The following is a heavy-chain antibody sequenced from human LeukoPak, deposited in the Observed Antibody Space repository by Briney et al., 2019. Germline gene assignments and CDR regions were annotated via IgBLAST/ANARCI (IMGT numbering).Heavy chain of an antibody. CDR3: ARDIYGGHDY. CDR1: GFTFSNYW. D-gene: IGHD2-21*01. J-gene: IGHJ4*02. CDR2: IRQDGSEK. V-gene: IGHV3-7*04. Sequence: NPGGSLRLSCAASGFTFSNYWMTWVRQAPGRGLEWVANIRQDGSEKYYVDSVEGRFTISRDNAKKSLYLHVNSLRAEDTAVYYCARDIYGGHDYWGQGTLLTVSS.